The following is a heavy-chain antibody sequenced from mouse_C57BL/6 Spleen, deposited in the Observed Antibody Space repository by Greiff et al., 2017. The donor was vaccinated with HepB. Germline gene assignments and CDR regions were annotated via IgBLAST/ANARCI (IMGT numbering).Heavy chain of an antibody. Sequence: DVMLVESGGGLVQPKGSLKLSCAASGFSFNTYAMNWVRQAPGKGLEWVARIRSKSNNYATYYADSVKDRFTISRDDSESMLYLQMNNLKTEDTAMYYCERQGGSNYVLYAMDYWGQGTSVTVSS. J-gene: IGHJ4*01. V-gene: IGHV10-1*01. CDR2: IRSKSNNYAT. CDR1: GFSFNTYA. D-gene: IGHD2-5*01. CDR3: ERQGGSNYVLYAMDY.